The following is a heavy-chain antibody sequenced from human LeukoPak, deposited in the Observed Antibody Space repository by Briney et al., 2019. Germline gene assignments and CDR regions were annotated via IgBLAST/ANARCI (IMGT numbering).Heavy chain of an antibody. CDR1: GGSFSSSSYY. CDR3: ARHFDRDGYKSNAFDI. CDR2: MYYSGST. J-gene: IGHJ3*02. Sequence: SETLSLTCTVSGGSFSSSSYYWGWIHQPPGKGLEWIGSMYYSGSTYYNASLRSRVTISVDTSKNQFSLKLSSVTAADTAVYYCARHFDRDGYKSNAFDIWGQGTMVTVSS. D-gene: IGHD5-24*01. V-gene: IGHV4-39*01.